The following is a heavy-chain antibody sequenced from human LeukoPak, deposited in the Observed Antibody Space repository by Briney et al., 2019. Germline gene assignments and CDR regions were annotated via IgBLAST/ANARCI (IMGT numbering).Heavy chain of an antibody. J-gene: IGHJ5*02. CDR1: GGSSTNYF. CDR3: ARVTSRLGWFDP. D-gene: IGHD1-14*01. V-gene: IGHV4-34*01. Sequence: PSETLSLTCVLYGGSSTNYFWSWIRQPPGKGLEWIGEINRSASTNYNPSLKSRVTISVDTSKNQFSLKLSSVTAADTAVYYCARVTSRLGWFDPWGQGTLVTVSS. CDR2: INRSAST.